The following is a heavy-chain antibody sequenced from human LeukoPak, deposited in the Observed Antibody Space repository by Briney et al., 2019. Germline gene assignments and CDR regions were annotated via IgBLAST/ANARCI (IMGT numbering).Heavy chain of an antibody. CDR2: INPNSGGT. V-gene: IGHV1-2*02. CDR3: ARVPPWYYGMDV. CDR1: GYTLTGYY. Sequence: EASVKVSCKASGYTLTGYYMHWVRQAPGQRLEWMGWINPNSGGTNYAQTFQGRVTMTRDTSISTAYMELSRLRSDDTAVYYCARVPPWYYGMDVWGQGTTVTVSS. J-gene: IGHJ6*02.